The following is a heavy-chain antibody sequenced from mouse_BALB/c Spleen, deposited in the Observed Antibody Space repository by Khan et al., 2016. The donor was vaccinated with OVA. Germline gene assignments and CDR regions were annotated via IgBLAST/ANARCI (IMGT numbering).Heavy chain of an antibody. J-gene: IGHJ3*01. CDR3: SRSGYGFGTY. D-gene: IGHD3-2*02. CDR2: INPGSGGT. V-gene: IGHV1-54*01. Sequence: QVQLQQSGPELVRPGTSVKVSCKASGYAFTDYLIEWLKQRPGQGLEWIGVINPGSGGTNYNETFKDKGKLTADKSSSTAYMQLTILTSDYSAVYFCSRSGYGFGTYWGPGTLVTVSA. CDR1: GYAFTDYL.